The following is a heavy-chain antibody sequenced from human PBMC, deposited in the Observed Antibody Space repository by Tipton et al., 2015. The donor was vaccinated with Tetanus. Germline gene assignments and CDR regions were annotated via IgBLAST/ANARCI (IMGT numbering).Heavy chain of an antibody. J-gene: IGHJ4*02. CDR1: GGSINNYY. V-gene: IGHV4-59*01. Sequence: TLSLTCPVSGGSINNYYWSWIRQAPGKGLEFIGFIYYSGTTSYSPSLKSRVTLAIDTSRNRFSLSLTSVTPADTAVYHCAALVPATRVLDDWGQGVLVSVSS. CDR2: IYYSGTT. D-gene: IGHD2-15*01. CDR3: AALVPATRVLDD.